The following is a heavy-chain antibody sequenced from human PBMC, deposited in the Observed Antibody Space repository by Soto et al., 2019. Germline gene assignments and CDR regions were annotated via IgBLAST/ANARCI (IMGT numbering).Heavy chain of an antibody. CDR3: APYRAAAGAGFDP. CDR2: IYHRGDT. V-gene: IGHV4-31*03. Sequence: QVQLQESGPGLVKPSETLSLTCSVSGGSITSDHYYWNWIRQRPGKGLEWIGFIYHRGDTYYNPSIRSRVSMSVDTSKNQFSLNLRSVTVADTAVYWCAPYRAAAGAGFDPWGQGTQVTVSS. CDR1: GGSITSDHYY. J-gene: IGHJ5*02. D-gene: IGHD6-13*01.